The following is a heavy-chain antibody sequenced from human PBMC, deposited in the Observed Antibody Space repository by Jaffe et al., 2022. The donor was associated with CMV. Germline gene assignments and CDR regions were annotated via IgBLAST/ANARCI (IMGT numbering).Heavy chain of an antibody. D-gene: IGHD3-10*01. CDR1: GFTFSSYE. CDR3: ARDLANYYGSGSYEYYFDY. J-gene: IGHJ4*02. Sequence: EVQLVESGGGLVQPGGSLRLSCAASGFTFSSYEMNWVRQAPGKGLEWVSYISSSGSTIYYADSVKGRFTISRDNAKNSLYLQMNSLRAEDTAVYYCARDLANYYGSGSYEYYFDYWGQGTLVTVSS. V-gene: IGHV3-48*03. CDR2: ISSSGSTI.